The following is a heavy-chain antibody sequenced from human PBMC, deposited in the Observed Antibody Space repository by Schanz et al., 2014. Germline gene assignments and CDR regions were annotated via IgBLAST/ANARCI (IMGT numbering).Heavy chain of an antibody. D-gene: IGHD3-3*01. Sequence: QVQLVESGGGVVQPGRSLRLSCAASGFTFSAYGMHWVRQAPGKGLEWVAVIWFDGNNKFYADSVKGRFTISRDNAKNSLYLQMNSLTAEDTAVYYCARGVRIDYWGQGTLVTVSS. CDR2: IWFDGNNK. CDR3: ARGVRIDY. J-gene: IGHJ4*02. V-gene: IGHV3-33*03. CDR1: GFTFSAYG.